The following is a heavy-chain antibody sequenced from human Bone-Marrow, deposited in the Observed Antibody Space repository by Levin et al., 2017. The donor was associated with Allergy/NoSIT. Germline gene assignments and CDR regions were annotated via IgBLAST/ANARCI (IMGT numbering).Heavy chain of an antibody. CDR2: ISWNGASR. CDR3: AKDVRPSLYTADSLM. Sequence: QPGGSLRLSCAASGFTFDEYAMHWVRQAPGKGLEWVSGISWNGASREYSASVRGRFTISRDNAKNSLYLQMSDLRPEDTALYFCAKDVRPSLYTADSLMWGQGTLVSVSS. D-gene: IGHD2-2*02. V-gene: IGHV3-9*01. CDR1: GFTFDEYA. J-gene: IGHJ4*02.